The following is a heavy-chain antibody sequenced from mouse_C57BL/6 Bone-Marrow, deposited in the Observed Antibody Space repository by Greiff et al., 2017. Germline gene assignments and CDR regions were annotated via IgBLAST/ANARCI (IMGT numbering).Heavy chain of an antibody. V-gene: IGHV1-42*01. CDR2: INPSTGGT. J-gene: IGHJ1*03. Sequence: VHVKQSGPELVKPGASVKISCKASGYSFTGYYMNWVKQSPEKSLEWIGEINPSTGGTTYNQKFKAKATLTVDKSSSTAYMQLKSLTSEDSAVYYCAEGGDWYFDVWGTGTTVTVSS. CDR3: AEGGDWYFDV. CDR1: GYSFTGYY.